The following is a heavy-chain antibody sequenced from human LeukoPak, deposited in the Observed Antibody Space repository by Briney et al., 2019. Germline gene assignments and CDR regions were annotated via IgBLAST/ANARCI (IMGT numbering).Heavy chain of an antibody. CDR1: GGSISSSSYY. CDR3: ARGGTWWFGELLDY. D-gene: IGHD3-10*01. V-gene: IGHV4-39*07. CDR2: INHSGST. J-gene: IGHJ4*02. Sequence: PSETLSLTCTVSGGSISSSSYYWGWIRQPPGKGLEWIGEINHSGSTNYNPSLKSRVTISVDTSKNQFSLKLSSVTAADTAVYYCARGGTWWFGELLDYWGQGTLVTVSS.